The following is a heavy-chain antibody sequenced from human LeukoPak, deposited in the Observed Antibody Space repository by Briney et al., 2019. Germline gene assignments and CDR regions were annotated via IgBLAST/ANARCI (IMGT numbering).Heavy chain of an antibody. D-gene: IGHD3-22*01. J-gene: IGHJ3*02. CDR1: GFTFDDYA. Sequence: PGRSLRLSCAASGFTFDDYAMHWVRQAPGKGLEWVSGISWNSGSIGYADSVKGRFTISRDNAKNSLYLQMNGLRAEDTALYYCAKDDSSGYYRGAFDIWGQGTMVTVSS. CDR2: ISWNSGSI. CDR3: AKDDSSGYYRGAFDI. V-gene: IGHV3-9*01.